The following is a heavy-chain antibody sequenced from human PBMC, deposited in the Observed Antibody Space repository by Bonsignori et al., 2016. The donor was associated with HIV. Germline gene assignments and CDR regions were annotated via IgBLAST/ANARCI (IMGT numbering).Heavy chain of an antibody. V-gene: IGHV1-69*10. CDR2: ITPLLGVA. J-gene: IGHJ6*03. CDR3: ASWSCGGDCQWNYYYYYMDV. Sequence: WVRQAPGQGLEWMGGITPLLGVANYAQKFLGRVTITADASTGTAYMEMSSLRSEDTAVYYCASWSCGGDCQWNYYYYYMDVWGKGTTVTVSS. D-gene: IGHD2-21*01.